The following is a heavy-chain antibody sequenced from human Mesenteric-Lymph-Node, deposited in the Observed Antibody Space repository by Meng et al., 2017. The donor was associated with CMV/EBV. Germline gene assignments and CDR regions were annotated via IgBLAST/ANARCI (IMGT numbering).Heavy chain of an antibody. D-gene: IGHD1-1*01. CDR1: GFSVSNNY. V-gene: IGHV3-53*01. CDR2: IYGGGST. Sequence: GESLKISCAASGFSVSNNYMSWVRQTPGKGLEWVSIIYGGGSTYYADSVKGRFTTSRDIPKNTLYLQMNSLRFEDTAVYYCARGLWNGWGQGTLVTVSS. CDR3: ARGLWNG. J-gene: IGHJ4*02.